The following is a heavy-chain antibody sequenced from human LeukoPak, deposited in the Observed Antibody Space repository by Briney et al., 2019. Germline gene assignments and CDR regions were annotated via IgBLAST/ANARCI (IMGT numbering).Heavy chain of an antibody. V-gene: IGHV4-59*08. Sequence: PSETLSLTCTVSSGSISTYCWSWIRQPPGKGLEWIGYIHQSGSTDYSPSLKSRVTMSVDTSKSQFSLKLSSVTAADTAVYYCARVRDNYGMDVWGQGTTVTVSS. CDR1: SGSISTYC. CDR3: ARVRDNYGMDV. D-gene: IGHD5-24*01. J-gene: IGHJ6*02. CDR2: IHQSGST.